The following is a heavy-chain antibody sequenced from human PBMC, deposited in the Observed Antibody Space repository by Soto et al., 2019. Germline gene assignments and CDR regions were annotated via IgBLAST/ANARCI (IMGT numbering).Heavy chain of an antibody. D-gene: IGHD5-18*01. CDR1: GYTLTELS. CDR3: ATGLDTAMVTRYYYSGMDV. V-gene: IGHV1-24*01. J-gene: IGHJ6*02. Sequence: ASVKVSCKVSGYTLTELSMHWVRQAPGKGLEWMGGFDPEDGETIYAQKFQGRVTMTEDTSTDTAYMELSSLRSEDTAVYYCATGLDTAMVTRYYYSGMDVWGQGTTVTISS. CDR2: FDPEDGET.